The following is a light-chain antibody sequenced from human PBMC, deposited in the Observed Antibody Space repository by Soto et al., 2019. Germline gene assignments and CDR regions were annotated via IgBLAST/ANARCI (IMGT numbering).Light chain of an antibody. CDR3: QSYGTGLSGLYV. V-gene: IGLV1-40*01. CDR1: SSNIGAGRY. J-gene: IGLJ1*01. Sequence: QSVLTQPPSVSGAPGQRVTISCTGSSSNIGAGRYVHWYQQLPGTAPKLLIYGNSNRPSGVPDRFSVSKSGASASLAISGLRAEDEGDYFCQSYGTGLSGLYVFGPGTKLTVL. CDR2: GNS.